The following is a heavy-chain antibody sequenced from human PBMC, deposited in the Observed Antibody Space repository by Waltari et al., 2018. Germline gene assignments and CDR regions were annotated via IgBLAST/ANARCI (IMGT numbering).Heavy chain of an antibody. D-gene: IGHD3-22*01. V-gene: IGHV3-23*01. Sequence: EVHLLESGGGLAQPGGSLRLSCAAAGFNFISSAMSWVRQAPGKGLEWVSGISDSGVITKYADSVKGRFTVSRDNSKNTVFLQLNSLRAEDMAIYYCARHLYSIDYLELGNWGQGTLVTVSS. CDR1: GFNFISSA. J-gene: IGHJ4*02. CDR2: ISDSGVIT. CDR3: ARHLYSIDYLELGN.